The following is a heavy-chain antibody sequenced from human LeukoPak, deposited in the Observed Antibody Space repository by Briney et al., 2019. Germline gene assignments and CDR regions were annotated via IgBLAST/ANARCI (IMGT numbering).Heavy chain of an antibody. D-gene: IGHD3-10*01. CDR2: IGGSGGRT. Sequence: GGSLRLSCAVSGITLSNYGMSWVRQAPGKGLEWVAGIGGSGGRTNYADSVKGRFTISRDSPKNTLYLQMNSLRAEDTAVYFCAKRGVVIRVVLVGFHKEAYYFDSWGQGAPVTVSS. CDR3: AKRGVVIRVVLVGFHKEAYYFDS. CDR1: GITLSNYG. V-gene: IGHV3-23*01. J-gene: IGHJ4*02.